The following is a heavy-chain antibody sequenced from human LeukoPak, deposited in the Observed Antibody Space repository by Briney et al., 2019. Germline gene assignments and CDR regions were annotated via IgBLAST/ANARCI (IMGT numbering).Heavy chain of an antibody. J-gene: IGHJ4*02. V-gene: IGHV4-4*02. Sequence: SETLSLTCAVSGGSISSSSSNCWTWVRQPPGKGLEWIGEIYYSGATNYNPSLKSRVTMLLDKSNNQFSLKLNSVTAADTAVYYCARNGGNSDFDYWGQGTLVTVSS. CDR1: GGSISSSSSNC. CDR2: IYYSGAT. CDR3: ARNGGNSDFDY. D-gene: IGHD4-23*01.